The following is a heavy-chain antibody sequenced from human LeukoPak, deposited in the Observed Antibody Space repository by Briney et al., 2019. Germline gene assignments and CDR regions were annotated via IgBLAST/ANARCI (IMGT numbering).Heavy chain of an antibody. D-gene: IGHD3-16*02. CDR2: IYYSGST. J-gene: IGHJ4*02. CDR1: GGSVSSGSYY. V-gene: IGHV4-61*01. Sequence: PSETLSLTCTVSGGSVSSGSYYWSWIRQPPGKGLEWIGYIYYSGSTNYNPSLRSRVTISVDTSKNQFSLKLSSVTAADTAVYYCARDSIVGDFAFDYWGQGTLVTVSS. CDR3: ARDSIVGDFAFDY.